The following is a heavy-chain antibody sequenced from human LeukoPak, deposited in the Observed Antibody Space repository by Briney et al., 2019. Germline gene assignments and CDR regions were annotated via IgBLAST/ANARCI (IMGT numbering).Heavy chain of an antibody. J-gene: IGHJ6*03. CDR3: ARGQRDGDYYYYYYMDV. V-gene: IGHV4-4*07. D-gene: IGHD5-24*01. CDR1: GGSISSYY. Sequence: PSETLSLTCTVSGGSISSYYWSWIRQPAGKGLEWIGRIYTSGSTNYNPSLKSRVTMSVDTSKNQFSLKLSSVTAADTAVYYCARGQRDGDYYYYYYMDVWGKGTTVTISS. CDR2: IYTSGST.